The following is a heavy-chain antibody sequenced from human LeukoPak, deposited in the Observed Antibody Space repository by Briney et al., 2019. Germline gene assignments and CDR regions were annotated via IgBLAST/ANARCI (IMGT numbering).Heavy chain of an antibody. CDR2: IYYSGST. Sequence: PSETLSLTSTVSGGSISSSSYYWGWIRQPPGKGLEWIGSIYYSGSTYYNPSLKSRVTISVDTSKNQFSLKLSSVTAADTAVYYCAWEALWFGGPMDVWGQGTTVTVSS. CDR3: AWEALWFGGPMDV. V-gene: IGHV4-39*01. J-gene: IGHJ6*02. CDR1: GGSISSSSYY. D-gene: IGHD3-10*01.